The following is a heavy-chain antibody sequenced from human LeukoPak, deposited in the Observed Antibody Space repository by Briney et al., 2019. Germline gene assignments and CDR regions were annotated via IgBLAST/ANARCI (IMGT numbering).Heavy chain of an antibody. CDR3: AKDMDYGSGTIEVMDV. D-gene: IGHD3-10*01. V-gene: IGHV3-9*01. J-gene: IGHJ6*02. CDR2: IGWNSGFI. Sequence: GGSLRLSCAASGFTFDDYAMHWVRQAPGKGLEWVSGIGWNSGFIGYADSVKGRFTISRDNAKNSLYLQMNSLRAEDTALYYCAKDMDYGSGTIEVMDVWGQGTTVTVSS. CDR1: GFTFDDYA.